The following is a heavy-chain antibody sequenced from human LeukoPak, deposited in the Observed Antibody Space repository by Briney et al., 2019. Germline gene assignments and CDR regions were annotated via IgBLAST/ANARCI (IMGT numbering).Heavy chain of an antibody. J-gene: IGHJ2*01. Sequence: SETLSLTCTVSGGSISSYYWSWIRQPPGKGLEWIGYIYYSGSTNYNPSLKSRVTISVDTSKNQFSLKLSSVTAADTAVYYCARDGGYYGDRRVWYFDLWGRGTLVTVSS. CDR3: ARDGGYYGDRRVWYFDL. D-gene: IGHD4-17*01. V-gene: IGHV4-59*01. CDR1: GGSISSYY. CDR2: IYYSGST.